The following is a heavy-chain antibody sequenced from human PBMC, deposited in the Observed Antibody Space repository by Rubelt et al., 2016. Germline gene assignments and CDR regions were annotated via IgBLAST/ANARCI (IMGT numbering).Heavy chain of an antibody. V-gene: IGHV5-51*01. CDR2: IYPGDPDT. J-gene: IGHJ3*02. CDR3: AILSSSSHDAIDI. CDR1: GYSFTSYW. D-gene: IGHD6-6*01. Sequence: EVQLVQSGAEVKKPGVSLKISCKGSGYSFTSYWIGWVRQMPGKGLGCMGIIYPGDPDTRYSPYFQCQVTSSADKAISTGYLQWGSLKASDTAMYYCAILSSSSHDAIDIWGQGTMVTVSS.